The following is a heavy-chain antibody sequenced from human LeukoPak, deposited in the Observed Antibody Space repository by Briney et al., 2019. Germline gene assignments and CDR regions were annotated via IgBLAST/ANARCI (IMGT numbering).Heavy chain of an antibody. CDR3: VRVPEYSSGGGFDY. D-gene: IGHD2-15*01. J-gene: IGHJ4*02. CDR1: GGSVSSYY. Sequence: SETLSLTCTVSGGSVSSYYWGWIRQPPGKGLEWIGYVYYSRSTNYNSSLKSRVTISIDTSKNQFFLELSSVTAADTAVYYCVRVPEYSSGGGFDYWGQGTLVTVSS. CDR2: VYYSRST. V-gene: IGHV4-59*02.